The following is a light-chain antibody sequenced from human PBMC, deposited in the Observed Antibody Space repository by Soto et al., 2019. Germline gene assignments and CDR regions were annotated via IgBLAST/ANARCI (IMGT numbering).Light chain of an antibody. Sequence: QSALTQPASMSGSPGQSITISCTGTSSDVGGYNYVSWYQQHPGKAPKLMIYDVTNRPSGVSNRFSGSKSGNTASLTISGLQAEDEADYFCSSHSNITPYVFGTGTKLTVL. V-gene: IGLV2-14*01. CDR1: SSDVGGYNY. CDR3: SSHSNITPYV. J-gene: IGLJ1*01. CDR2: DVT.